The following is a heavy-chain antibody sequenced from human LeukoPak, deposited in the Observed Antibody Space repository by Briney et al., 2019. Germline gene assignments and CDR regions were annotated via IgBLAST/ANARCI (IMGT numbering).Heavy chain of an antibody. CDR2: IYYSGST. V-gene: IGHV4-39*01. CDR1: GGSISSSSYY. J-gene: IGHJ4*02. D-gene: IGHD1-26*01. CDR3: AEIVGATIGY. Sequence: SETLSLTCTVYGGSISSSSYYWGWIRQPPGKGLEWIGSIYYSGSTYYNPSLKSRVTISVDTSKNQFSLKLSSVTAADTAVYYCAEIVGATIGYWGQGTLVTVSS.